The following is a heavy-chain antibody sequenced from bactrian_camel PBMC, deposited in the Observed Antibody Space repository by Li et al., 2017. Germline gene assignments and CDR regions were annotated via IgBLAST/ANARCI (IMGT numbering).Heavy chain of an antibody. V-gene: IGHV3S54*01. J-gene: IGHJ4*01. D-gene: IGHD2*01. CDR3: AANTPPYYYCGPFSSSLWNY. CDR1: GSSHDFNC. CDR2: ISTRGLSI. Sequence: HVQLVESGGGSVQPGGSLRLSCAAAGSSHDFNCMGWFRQAPGKEREGVAGISTRGLSIYYADSVKGRFTISQDNAQNTVHLQMDSLKPEDTAVYYCAANTPPYYYCGPFSSSLWNYWGQGTQVTVS.